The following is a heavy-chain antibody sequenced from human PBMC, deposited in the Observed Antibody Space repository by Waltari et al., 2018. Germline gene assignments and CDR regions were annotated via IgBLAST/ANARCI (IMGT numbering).Heavy chain of an antibody. V-gene: IGHV4-59*01. CDR1: GGSISSYY. J-gene: IGHJ6*03. D-gene: IGHD5-18*01. CDR3: ARGDTAMVHYYYYYYMDV. Sequence: QVQLQESGPGLVKPSETLSLTCTVSGGSISSYYWRWIRQPPGKGLEWIGYIYYSGSTNYNPSLKSRVTISVDTSKNQFSLKLSSVTAADTAVYYCARGDTAMVHYYYYYYMDVWGKGTTVTISS. CDR2: IYYSGST.